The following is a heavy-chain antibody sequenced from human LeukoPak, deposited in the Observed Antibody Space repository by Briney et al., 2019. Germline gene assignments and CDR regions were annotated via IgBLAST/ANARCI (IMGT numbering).Heavy chain of an antibody. CDR3: ARYYGGNSIIDF. Sequence: GGSLRLSCAASGFTVSSNYMSWVRQAPGKGLEWVSVMYSGGAKYYADSVKGRFTISRDNSKNTLYLQMNSLRAEDTALYYCARYYGGNSIIDFWSQGTLVTVSS. V-gene: IGHV3-53*01. J-gene: IGHJ4*02. CDR1: GFTVSSNY. CDR2: MYSGGAK. D-gene: IGHD4-23*01.